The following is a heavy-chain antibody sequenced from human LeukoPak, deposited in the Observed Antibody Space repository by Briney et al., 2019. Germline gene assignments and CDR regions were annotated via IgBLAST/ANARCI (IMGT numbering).Heavy chain of an antibody. CDR1: GFTFSSNW. D-gene: IGHD3-16*01. CDR3: ARGGQGAVDY. Sequence: GGSLRLSCAASGFTFSSNWMHWVRRAPGKGLVWVSFVNNDGRTTAYADFVKGRFTISRDNAKNTLYLQMNSLRAEDTAVYYCARGGQGAVDYWGPGTLVTVSS. V-gene: IGHV3-74*01. CDR2: VNNDGRTT. J-gene: IGHJ4*02.